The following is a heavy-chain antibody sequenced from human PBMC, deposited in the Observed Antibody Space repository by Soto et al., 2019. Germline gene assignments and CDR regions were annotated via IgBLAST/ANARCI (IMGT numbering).Heavy chain of an antibody. J-gene: IGHJ6*02. CDR1: GGTFSGYS. Sequence: QVRLEQSGPEMRRPGSSVTVSCQAAGGTFSGYSVNWVRQAPGQGLEWMGEIIPIFDTTTHAPRFQGRLTFTADASTPTVFLVLNSLTPDDTAVYYCARRGGRGLDFWGQGTTVTVSS. D-gene: IGHD6-25*01. CDR3: ARRGGRGLDF. CDR2: IIPIFDTT. V-gene: IGHV1-69*01.